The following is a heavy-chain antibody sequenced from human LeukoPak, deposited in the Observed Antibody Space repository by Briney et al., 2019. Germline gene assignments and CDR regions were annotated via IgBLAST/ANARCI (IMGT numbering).Heavy chain of an antibody. CDR3: ARGGRYCSGGSCYSRVSVDYFDY. CDR2: INHSGST. D-gene: IGHD2-15*01. J-gene: IGHJ4*02. Sequence: SETLSLTCAVYGGSFSGYYWSWIRQPPGKGLEWIGEINHSGSTNYNPSLKSRVTISVDTSKNQFSLKLSSVTAADTAVYYCARGGRYCSGGSCYSRVSVDYFDYWGQGTLVTVSS. CDR1: GGSFSGYY. V-gene: IGHV4-34*01.